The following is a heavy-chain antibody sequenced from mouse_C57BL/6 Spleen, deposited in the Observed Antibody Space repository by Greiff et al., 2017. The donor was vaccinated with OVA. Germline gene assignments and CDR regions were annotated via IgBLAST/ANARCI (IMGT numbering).Heavy chain of an antibody. V-gene: IGHV1-74*01. D-gene: IGHD2-4*01. Sequence: QVQLKQPGAELVKPGASVKVSCKASGYTFTSYWMHWVKQRPGQGLEWIGRIHPSDSDTNYNQKFKGKATLTVDKSSSTAYMQLSSLTSEDSAVYYCAISGIYDYIFAYWGQGTLVTVSA. CDR1: GYTFTSYW. CDR2: IHPSDSDT. J-gene: IGHJ3*01. CDR3: AISGIYDYIFAY.